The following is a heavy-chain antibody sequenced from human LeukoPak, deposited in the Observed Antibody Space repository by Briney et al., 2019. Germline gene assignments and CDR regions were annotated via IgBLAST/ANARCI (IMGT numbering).Heavy chain of an antibody. D-gene: IGHD4-17*01. CDR1: GDSFSSHY. J-gene: IGHJ3*02. CDR2: ISYIGST. CDR3: ARDLVTVTKGFDI. Sequence: PSETLSLTCTVSGDSFSSHYWTWIRQPPGKGLEWIGYISYIGSTNYNPSLKSRVTISIDTSKNQYSLKLTSVTAADTAVYYCARDLVTVTKGFDIWGQGTMVSVSS. V-gene: IGHV4-59*11.